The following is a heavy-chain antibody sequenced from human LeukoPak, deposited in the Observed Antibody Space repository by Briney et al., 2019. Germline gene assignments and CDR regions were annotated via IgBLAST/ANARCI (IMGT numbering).Heavy chain of an antibody. CDR1: GFTVITND. D-gene: IGHD1-14*01. V-gene: IGHV3-53*01. CDR2: LYSDGNT. Sequence: GGSLRLSCAASGFTVITNDMTWVRQAPGQGLEWVSVLYSDGNTKYADSVQGRFTISIDNSKNTPYLEMNSLSPDDTAVYYCARGVEPLAANTLAYWGQGTLVTVSS. J-gene: IGHJ4*02. CDR3: ARGVEPLAANTLAY.